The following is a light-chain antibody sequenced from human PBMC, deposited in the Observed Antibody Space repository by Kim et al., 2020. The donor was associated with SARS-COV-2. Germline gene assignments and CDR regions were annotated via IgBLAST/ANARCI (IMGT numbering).Light chain of an antibody. J-gene: IGLJ2*01. CDR2: QDT. V-gene: IGLV3-1*01. Sequence: VSPGQTASITCSGDKLGYKYVCWYQQKSGQAPVLVIYQDTKRPSGIPERFSGSNSGNTATLTISGTQAMDEGDYYCQAWNNSTVVFGGGTQLTVL. CDR1: KLGYKY. CDR3: QAWNNSTVV.